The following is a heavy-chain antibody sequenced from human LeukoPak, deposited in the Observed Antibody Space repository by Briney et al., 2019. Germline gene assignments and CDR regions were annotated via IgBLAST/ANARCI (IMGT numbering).Heavy chain of an antibody. CDR1: GGSISSYY. D-gene: IGHD3-10*01. CDR3: ARELSRGSGSYHLNWFDP. J-gene: IGHJ5*02. V-gene: IGHV4-59*01. CDR2: IYYSGST. Sequence: NPSETLSLTCTVSGGSISSYYWSWIRQPPGKGLEWIGYIYYSGSTNCNPSLKSRVTISVDTSKNRSSLKLSSVTAADTAVYYCARELSRGSGSYHLNWFDPWGQGTLVTVSS.